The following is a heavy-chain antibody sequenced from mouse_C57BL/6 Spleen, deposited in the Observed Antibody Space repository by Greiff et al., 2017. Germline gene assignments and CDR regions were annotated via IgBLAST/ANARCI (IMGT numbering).Heavy chain of an antibody. Sequence: VQLQESGAELVKPGASVKISCKASGYAFSSYWMNWVKQRPGKGLEWIGQIYPGDGDTNYNGKFKGKATLTADKSSSTAYMQLSSLTSEDSAVYFCASPYYGNFSFAYWGQGTLVTVSA. CDR2: IYPGDGDT. CDR3: ASPYYGNFSFAY. D-gene: IGHD2-10*01. CDR1: GYAFSSYW. V-gene: IGHV1-80*01. J-gene: IGHJ3*01.